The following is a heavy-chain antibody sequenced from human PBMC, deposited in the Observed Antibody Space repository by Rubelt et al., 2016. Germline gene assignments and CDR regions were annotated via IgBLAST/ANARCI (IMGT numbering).Heavy chain of an antibody. V-gene: IGHV1-2*02. Sequence: QVQLVQSGAEVKKPGASVKVSCKASGYTFTGYYMHWVRQAPGQGLEWMGWINPNSGGTNYAQKFQGRVTMTRDTSISTDYMGRSRRRSDETAGYYCTRECCSSSSCYSVFDYWGQGTLGTDSS. CDR2: INPNSGGT. CDR1: GYTFTGYY. J-gene: IGHJ4*02. CDR3: TRECCSSSSCYSVFDY. D-gene: IGHD2-15*01.